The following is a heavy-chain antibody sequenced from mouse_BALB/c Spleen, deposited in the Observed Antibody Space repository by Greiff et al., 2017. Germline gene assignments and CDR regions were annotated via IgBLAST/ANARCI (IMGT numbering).Heavy chain of an antibody. J-gene: IGHJ2*01. CDR3: TRTITAATIDY. CDR2: IDPENGDT. V-gene: IGHV14-4*02. D-gene: IGHD1-2*01. CDR1: GFNIKDYY. Sequence: VHVKQSGAELVRSGASVKLSCTASGFNIKDYYMHWVKQRPEQGLEWIGWIDPENGDTEYAPKFQGKATMTADTSSNTAYLQLSSLTSEDTAVYYCTRTITAATIDYWGQGTTLTVSS.